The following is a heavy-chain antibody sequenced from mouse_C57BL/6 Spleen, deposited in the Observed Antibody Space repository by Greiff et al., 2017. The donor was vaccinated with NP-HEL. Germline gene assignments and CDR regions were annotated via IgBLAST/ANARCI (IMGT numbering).Heavy chain of an antibody. Sequence: EVQLVESGEGLVKPGGSLKLSCAASGFTFSSYAMSWVRQTPEKRLEWVAYISSGGDYIYYADTVKGRFTISRDNARNTQYLQMSSLKSEDTAMYYCTREGGFTTVVAYFDYWGQGTTLTVSS. D-gene: IGHD1-1*01. V-gene: IGHV5-9-1*02. J-gene: IGHJ2*01. CDR1: GFTFSSYA. CDR3: TREGGFTTVVAYFDY. CDR2: ISSGGDYI.